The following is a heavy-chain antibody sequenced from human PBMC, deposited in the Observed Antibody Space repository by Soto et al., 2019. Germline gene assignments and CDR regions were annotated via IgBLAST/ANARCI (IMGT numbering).Heavy chain of an antibody. CDR2: IKQDGSEK. Sequence: GGSLRLSCAASGFTFSSYWMSWVRQAPGKGLEWVANIKQDGSEKYYVDSVKGRFTISRDNAKNSLYLQMNSLRAEDTAVYYCARDPFSRFLEWLSPDDYYYYYMDVWGKGTTVTVSS. CDR1: GFTFSSYW. CDR3: ARDPFSRFLEWLSPDDYYYYYMDV. V-gene: IGHV3-7*01. D-gene: IGHD3-3*01. J-gene: IGHJ6*03.